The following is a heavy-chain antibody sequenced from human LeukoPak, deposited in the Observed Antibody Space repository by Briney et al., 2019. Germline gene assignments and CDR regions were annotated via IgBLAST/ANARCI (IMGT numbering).Heavy chain of an antibody. CDR2: IKQDGGDK. Sequence: GGSLRLSCAASGFIFSTYWMSWVRQAPGKGLEWVANIKQDGGDKYYVDSVKGRFTISRDNAKNSLYLQMNSLRAEDTAVYYCARDPGGGYSFGFDYWGQGTLVAVSS. CDR1: GFIFSTYW. CDR3: ARDPGGGYSFGFDY. J-gene: IGHJ4*02. D-gene: IGHD5-18*01. V-gene: IGHV3-7*01.